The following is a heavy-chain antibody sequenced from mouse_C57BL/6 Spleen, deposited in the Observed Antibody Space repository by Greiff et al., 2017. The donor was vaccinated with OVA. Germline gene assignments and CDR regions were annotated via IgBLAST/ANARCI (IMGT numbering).Heavy chain of an antibody. CDR3: ARDYYGSSSYYYAMDY. J-gene: IGHJ4*01. V-gene: IGHV1-20*01. Sequence: EVQLQQSGPELVKPGDSVKISCKASGYSFTGYFMNWVMQSHGKSLEWIGRINPYNGDTFYNQKFKGKATLTVDKSSSTAHMEFRSLTSEDSAVYYCARDYYGSSSYYYAMDYWGQGTSVTVSS. CDR1: GYSFTGYF. CDR2: INPYNGDT. D-gene: IGHD1-1*01.